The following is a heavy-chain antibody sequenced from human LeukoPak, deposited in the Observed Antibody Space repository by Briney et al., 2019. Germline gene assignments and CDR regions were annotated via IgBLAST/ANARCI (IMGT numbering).Heavy chain of an antibody. CDR1: GFTFSSYA. CDR3: AKDEDPYNVDTSFDY. V-gene: IGHV3-23*01. Sequence: PGGSLRLSCAASGFTFSSYAMSWVRQAPGKGLEWVSAISSSGGSTYYADSVKGRFTISRDNSKNTLYLQMNSLRAEDTAVYYCAKDEDPYNVDTSFDYWGQGTLVTVPS. CDR2: ISSSGGST. D-gene: IGHD5-18*01. J-gene: IGHJ4*02.